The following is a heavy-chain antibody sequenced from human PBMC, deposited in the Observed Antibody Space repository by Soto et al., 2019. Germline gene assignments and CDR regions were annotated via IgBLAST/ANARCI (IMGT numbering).Heavy chain of an antibody. CDR1: GGTFSIYA. V-gene: IGHV1-69*06. CDR2: IIPIFGTA. D-gene: IGHD4-4*01. J-gene: IGHJ5*02. CDR3: AREGYSNSFNWFDP. Sequence: SVKVSCKASGGTFSIYAISCVLQSPGQWLEWMGGIIPIFGTANYAQKFQGRVTITADKSTSTAYMELSSLRSEDTAVYYCAREGYSNSFNWFDPWGQGTLVTVSS.